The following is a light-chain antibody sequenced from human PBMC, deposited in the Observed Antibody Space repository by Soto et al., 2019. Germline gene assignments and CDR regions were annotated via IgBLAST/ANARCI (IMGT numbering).Light chain of an antibody. CDR1: QSVSSY. J-gene: IGKJ2*01. CDR3: QQRSNWPMT. V-gene: IGKV3-11*01. CDR2: DSS. Sequence: EIVLTQSPATLSLSPGERATLSCRASQSVSSYLAWYQQKPCQAPRLLIYDSSNRATGIPARFSGSGSGTDFTLYISRLEPEDFAVYYCQQRSNWPMTFGQWTKLEIK.